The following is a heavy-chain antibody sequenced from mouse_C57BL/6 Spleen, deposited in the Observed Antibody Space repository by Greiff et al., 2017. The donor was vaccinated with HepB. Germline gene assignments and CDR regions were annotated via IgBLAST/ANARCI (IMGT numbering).Heavy chain of an antibody. D-gene: IGHD3-3*01. V-gene: IGHV1-42*01. J-gene: IGHJ2*01. Sequence: EVKLQESGPELVKPGASVKISCKASGYSFTGYYMNWVKQSPEKSLEWIGEINPSTGGTTYNQKFKAKATLTVDKSSSTAYMQLKSLTSEDSAVYYCARLEGTRGNYWGQGTTLTVSS. CDR3: ARLEGTRGNY. CDR1: GYSFTGYY. CDR2: INPSTGGT.